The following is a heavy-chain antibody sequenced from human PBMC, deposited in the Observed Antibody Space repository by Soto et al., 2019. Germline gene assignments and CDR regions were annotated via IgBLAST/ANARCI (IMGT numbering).Heavy chain of an antibody. CDR1: GFTFSSYS. Sequence: GGSLRLSCAASGFTFSSYSMNWVRQAPGKGLEWVSSISSSSSYIYYADSVKGRFTISRDNAKNSLYLQMNSLRAEDTAVYYCARVRRDSYYYYMDFWGKGITVTVSS. J-gene: IGHJ6*03. CDR2: ISSSSSYI. V-gene: IGHV3-21*01. CDR3: ARVRRDSYYYYMDF.